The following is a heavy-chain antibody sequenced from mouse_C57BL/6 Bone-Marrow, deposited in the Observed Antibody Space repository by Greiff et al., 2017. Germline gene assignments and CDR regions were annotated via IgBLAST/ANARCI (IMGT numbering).Heavy chain of an antibody. CDR3: ARLGSLYYYAMDY. Sequence: GQGVESGGGLVQPGGSLQLSCAASGFTFSDYGMAWVRQAPRKGPEWVAFISNLAFSIYYADPVTGRFTISRENAKNTLYLEMSSLRSEDTAMYYCARLGSLYYYAMDYWGQGTSVTVSS. J-gene: IGHJ4*01. CDR1: GFTFSDYG. V-gene: IGHV5-15*04. CDR2: ISNLAFSI.